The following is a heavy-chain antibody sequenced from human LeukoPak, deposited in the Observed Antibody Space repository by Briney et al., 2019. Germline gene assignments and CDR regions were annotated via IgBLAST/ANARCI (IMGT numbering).Heavy chain of an antibody. CDR2: ISGSGGST. D-gene: IGHD3-22*01. Sequence: GGSLRLSCAASGFTFSSYAMSWVRQAPGKGLEWVSAISGSGGSTYYADSVKGRFTISRDNSKNTLYLQMNSLRAEDTAVYYCAKDRQGGRYYYDSSGYLTLDYWGQGTLVTVSS. CDR3: AKDRQGGRYYYDSSGYLTLDY. CDR1: GFTFSSYA. J-gene: IGHJ4*02. V-gene: IGHV3-23*01.